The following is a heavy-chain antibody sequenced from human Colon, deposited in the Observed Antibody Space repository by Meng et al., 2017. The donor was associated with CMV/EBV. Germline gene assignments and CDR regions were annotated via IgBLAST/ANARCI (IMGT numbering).Heavy chain of an antibody. CDR1: GNSLSGIIYC. J-gene: IGHJ2*01. Sequence: QVPLQGTGAGLANATDILSLPYTWFGNSLSGIIYCGGWIRQPPGKGLEWIASIYYTGNDYHNPSLKSRVTISIDTSNNQFSLRLTSVTAADTAVYYCARMALHWYFDLWGRGTLVTVSS. CDR2: IYYTGND. CDR3: ARMALHWYFDL. D-gene: IGHD5-24*01. V-gene: IGHV4-39*07.